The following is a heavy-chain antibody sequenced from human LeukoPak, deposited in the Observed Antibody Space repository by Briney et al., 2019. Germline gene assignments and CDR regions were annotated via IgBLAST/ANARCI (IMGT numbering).Heavy chain of an antibody. D-gene: IGHD4-23*01. CDR1: GYSISSGYY. CDR2: IYHSGSS. Sequence: SETLSLTCTVSGYSISSGYYWGWIRQPPGKGLEWIGSIYHSGSSYYNPSLKGRVTISVDTSKNQFSMKLSSVTAADTAVYYCARTDSRWYVDYWGQGTLVTVSS. CDR3: ARTDSRWYVDY. V-gene: IGHV4-38-2*02. J-gene: IGHJ4*02.